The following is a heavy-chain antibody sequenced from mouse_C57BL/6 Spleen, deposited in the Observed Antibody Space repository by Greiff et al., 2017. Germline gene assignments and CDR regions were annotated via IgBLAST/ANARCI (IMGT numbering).Heavy chain of an antibody. Sequence: EVKVEESGGGLVQPGGSMKLSCVASGFTFSNYWMNWVRQSPEKGLEWVAQIRLKSDNYATHYAESVKGRFTISRDDSKSSVYLQMNNLRAEDTGTYYCSNYDGDGYYFDYWGQGTTLTVSS. CDR2: IRLKSDNYAT. D-gene: IGHD2-4*01. CDR3: SNYDGDGYYFDY. J-gene: IGHJ2*01. V-gene: IGHV6-3*01. CDR1: GFTFSNYW.